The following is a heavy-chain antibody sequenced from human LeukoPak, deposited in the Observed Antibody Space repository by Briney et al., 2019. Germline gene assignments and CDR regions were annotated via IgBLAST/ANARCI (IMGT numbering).Heavy chain of an antibody. D-gene: IGHD2-15*01. V-gene: IGHV4-34*01. CDR1: GGSFSGYY. Sequence: PSETLSLTCAVYGGSFSGYYWSWIRRPPGKGLEWSGEINHSGSTNYNPSLKSLVTISVDTSKNQFSLKLSSVTAADTAVYYCARGRSILAYWGQGTLVTVSS. CDR2: INHSGST. J-gene: IGHJ4*02. CDR3: ARGRSILAY.